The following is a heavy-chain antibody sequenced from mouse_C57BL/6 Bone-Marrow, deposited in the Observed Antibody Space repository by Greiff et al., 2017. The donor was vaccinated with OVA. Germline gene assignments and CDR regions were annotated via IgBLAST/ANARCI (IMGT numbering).Heavy chain of an antibody. Sequence: EVHLVESGGGLVKPGGSLKLSCAASGFTFSDYGMHWVRQAPEKGLEWVAYISSGSSTIYYADTVKGRFTISRDNAQNTLFLQMTRLRSEDTAMYYCARASLWDGWFAYWGQGTLVTVSA. V-gene: IGHV5-17*01. CDR1: GFTFSDYG. D-gene: IGHD4-1*01. J-gene: IGHJ3*01. CDR3: ARASLWDGWFAY. CDR2: ISSGSSTI.